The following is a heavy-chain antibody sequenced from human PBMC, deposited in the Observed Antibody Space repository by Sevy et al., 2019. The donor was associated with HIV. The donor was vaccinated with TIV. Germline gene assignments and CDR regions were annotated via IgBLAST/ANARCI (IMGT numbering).Heavy chain of an antibody. Sequence: SQTLSLTCAISGDSVSSNSAAWNWIRQSPSRGLEWLGRTYYRSHRSKWFNDYALSVKSRINISPDTSRNQFFLQLTSVSPEDTAVYYCVKSLPRGGLAADTFDVWAQGTMVTVSS. CDR3: VKSLPRGGLAADTFDV. D-gene: IGHD3-16*01. V-gene: IGHV6-1*01. J-gene: IGHJ3*01. CDR1: GDSVSSNSAA. CDR2: TYYRSHRSKWFN.